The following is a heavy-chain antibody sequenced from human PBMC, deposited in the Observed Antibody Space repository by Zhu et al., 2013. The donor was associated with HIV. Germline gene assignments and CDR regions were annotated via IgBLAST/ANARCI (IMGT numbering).Heavy chain of an antibody. CDR1: GGSISSYY. V-gene: IGHV4-59*01. Sequence: VQLQESGPGLVKPSETLSLTCTVSGGSISSYYWSWIRQPPGKGLEWIGYIYYSGSTNYNPSLKSRVTISVDTSKNQFSLKLSSVTAADTAVYYCASVTVEMATIDEETEESYYYYYMDVWGKGTTVTVSS. CDR3: ASVTVEMATIDEETEESYYYYYMDV. J-gene: IGHJ6*03. D-gene: IGHD5-12*01. CDR2: IYYSGST.